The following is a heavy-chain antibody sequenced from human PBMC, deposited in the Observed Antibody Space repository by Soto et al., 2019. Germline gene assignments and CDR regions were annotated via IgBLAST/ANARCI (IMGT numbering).Heavy chain of an antibody. CDR3: ARDKHYCSGSYYGY. J-gene: IGHJ4*02. Sequence: QVKLVQSGAEVKKPGSSVKVSCKASGGTFSSYPISWVRQAPGQGLEWMGRIIPILGIANYAQKFQGRVTITADKSTNTAYRELSSLRFEDTAVYYCARDKHYCSGSYYGYWGQGTLVTVSS. CDR2: IIPILGIA. D-gene: IGHD3-10*01. CDR1: GGTFSSYP. V-gene: IGHV1-69*04.